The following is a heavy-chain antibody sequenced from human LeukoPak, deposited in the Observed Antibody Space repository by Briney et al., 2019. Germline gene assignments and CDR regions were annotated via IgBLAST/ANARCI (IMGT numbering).Heavy chain of an antibody. Sequence: PGGSLRLSCSASGFIFSNYWMTWVRQAPGKGLEWVANIKQDGSEKYYVDSVKGRFTISRDNAKKSLYLQMNGLRAEDTAVYYCVRGANRYSRSYGNYWGQGTLVTVSS. CDR2: IKQDGSEK. D-gene: IGHD6-13*01. CDR1: GFIFSNYW. J-gene: IGHJ4*02. V-gene: IGHV3-7*02. CDR3: VRGANRYSRSYGNY.